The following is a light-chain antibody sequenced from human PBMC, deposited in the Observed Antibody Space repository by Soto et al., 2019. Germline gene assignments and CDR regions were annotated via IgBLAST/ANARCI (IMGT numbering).Light chain of an antibody. J-gene: IGKJ4*01. V-gene: IGKV3-15*01. CDR3: QQYNNLHPLT. CDR1: QSVSSK. CDR2: GAS. Sequence: EIVMTQSPATLSVSPGERATLSCRASQSVSSKLAWYQQKPGQAPRLLIYGASTRATGIPARFSGSGSGTACALTISRLQSEDLAVYYCQQYNNLHPLTFGGGNKVEIK.